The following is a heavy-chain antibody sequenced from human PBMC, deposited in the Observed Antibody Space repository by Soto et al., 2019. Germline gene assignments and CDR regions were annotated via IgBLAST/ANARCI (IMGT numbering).Heavy chain of an antibody. J-gene: IGHJ4*02. Sequence: GASVKVSCKASGYTFTSYGISWVRQAPGEGLEWMGWINPNSGGTNYAQKFQGCVTMTRDTSITTAYMELTSLKSDDTAVYYCARLDGTNSHFDYWGQGSLVTVSS. CDR2: INPNSGGT. V-gene: IGHV1-2*04. CDR3: ARLDGTNSHFDY. D-gene: IGHD2-8*01. CDR1: GYTFTSYG.